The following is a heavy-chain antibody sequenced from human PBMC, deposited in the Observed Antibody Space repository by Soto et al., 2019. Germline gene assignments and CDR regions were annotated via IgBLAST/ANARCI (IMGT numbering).Heavy chain of an antibody. CDR3: ARYYYDSSQIFDY. Sequence: SETLSITCTVSGVSSIRYYGSWIRQPPGKGLEWIGYIYYSGSTNYNPSLKSRVTISVDTSKNQFSLKLSSVTAADTAVYYYARYYYDSSQIFDYCGKGTLVTVSS. CDR1: GVSSIRYY. J-gene: IGHJ4*02. CDR2: IYYSGST. D-gene: IGHD3-22*01. V-gene: IGHV4-59*01.